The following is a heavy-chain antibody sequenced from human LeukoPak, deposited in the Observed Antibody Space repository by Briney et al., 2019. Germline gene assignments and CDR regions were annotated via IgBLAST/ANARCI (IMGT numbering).Heavy chain of an antibody. CDR2: IYYSGST. CDR1: GGSISSGDYY. J-gene: IGHJ4*02. Sequence: SETLSLTCTVSGGSISSGDYYWSWIRQPPGKGLEGIGYIYYSGSTYYNPSLKSRVTISVDTSKNQFSLKLSSVTAADTAVYYCARVSMVRRVIITYYFDYWGQGTLVTVSS. CDR3: ARVSMVRRVIITYYFDY. V-gene: IGHV4-30-4*01. D-gene: IGHD3-10*01.